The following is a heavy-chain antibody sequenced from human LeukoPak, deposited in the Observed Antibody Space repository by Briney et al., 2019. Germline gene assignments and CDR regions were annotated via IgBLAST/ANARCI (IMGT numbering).Heavy chain of an antibody. CDR1: GFTFSSYA. V-gene: IGHV3-23*01. Sequence: GGSLTLSCAASGFTFSSYAMSWVRQAPGKGLEWVSAISGSGGSTYYADSVKGRFTISRDNSKNTLYLQMNSLRAEDTAVYYCAKAQTMVLNTQYYFDYWGQGTLVTVSS. CDR3: AKAQTMVLNTQYYFDY. D-gene: IGHD4/OR15-4a*01. J-gene: IGHJ4*02. CDR2: ISGSGGST.